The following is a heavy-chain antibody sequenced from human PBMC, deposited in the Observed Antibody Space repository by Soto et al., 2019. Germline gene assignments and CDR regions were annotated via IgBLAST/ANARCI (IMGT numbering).Heavy chain of an antibody. Sequence: EVQLLESGGGLVQPGGSLRLSCAASGFTFSSYAMTWVRQAPGKGLEWVSSISGSGGSTYYADSVKGRFTISRDNSRNTLYLQMNSLRAEDSAIYYCAKNIAAAGSDYWGQGTLVAVSS. J-gene: IGHJ4*02. CDR2: ISGSGGST. V-gene: IGHV3-23*01. CDR3: AKNIAAAGSDY. D-gene: IGHD6-13*01. CDR1: GFTFSSYA.